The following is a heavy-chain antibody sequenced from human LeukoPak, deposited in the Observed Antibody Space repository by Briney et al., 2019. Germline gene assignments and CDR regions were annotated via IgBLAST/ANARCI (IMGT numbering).Heavy chain of an antibody. Sequence: GGSLRLSCAASGFTFSSYSMNWVRQAPGKGLEWVSYISSSSSTIYYADSVKGRFTISRDNAKNSLYLQMNSLRAEDTAVYYCARAIMKDIVVVVAATPIGYWGQGTLVTVSS. CDR1: GFTFSSYS. CDR2: ISSSSSTI. V-gene: IGHV3-48*04. CDR3: ARAIMKDIVVVVAATPIGY. D-gene: IGHD2-15*01. J-gene: IGHJ4*02.